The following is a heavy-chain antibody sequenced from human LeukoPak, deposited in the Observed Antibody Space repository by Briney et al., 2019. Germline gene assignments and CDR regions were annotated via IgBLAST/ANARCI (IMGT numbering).Heavy chain of an antibody. CDR2: INTDESKI. J-gene: IGHJ4*02. CDR3: ARGGLFKYFFDY. D-gene: IGHD2-15*01. V-gene: IGHV3-74*01. Sequence: GGSLRLSCAASGFTFSSHWMHWVRQTPGKGLVWVSRINTDESKINHADSVKGRFTISRDSAKNMLYLQMNSLRAEDTAVYYCARGGLFKYFFDYWGQGTPVTVSS. CDR1: GFTFSSHW.